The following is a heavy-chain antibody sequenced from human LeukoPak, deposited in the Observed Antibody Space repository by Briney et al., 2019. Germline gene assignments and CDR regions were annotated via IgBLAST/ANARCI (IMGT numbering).Heavy chain of an antibody. CDR1: GGSISSSSDY. CDR2: IYYSGST. CDR3: ARQSELLGFFDY. D-gene: IGHD1-26*01. Sequence: SETLSLTCTVSGGSISSSSDYWGGIRQPPGKGLEWIGSIYYSGSTYYNPSLKSRVTISVDTSKNQFSLKLSSVTAADTAVYYCARQSELLGFFDYWGQGTLVTVSS. J-gene: IGHJ4*02. V-gene: IGHV4-39*01.